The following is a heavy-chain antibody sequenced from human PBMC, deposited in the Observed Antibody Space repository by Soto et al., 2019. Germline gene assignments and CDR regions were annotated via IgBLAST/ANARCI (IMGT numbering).Heavy chain of an antibody. J-gene: IGHJ4*02. CDR1: GFTFSSYG. V-gene: IGHV3-33*01. D-gene: IGHD6-13*01. CDR3: ARDNPSSWFDY. CDR2: IWYDGSNK. Sequence: VQLVESGGGVVQPGRSLRLSCAASGFTFSSYGMHWVRQAPGKGLEWVAVIWYDGSNKYYADSVKGRFTISRDNSKNTLYLQMNSLRAEDTAVYYCARDNPSSWFDYWGQGTLVTVSS.